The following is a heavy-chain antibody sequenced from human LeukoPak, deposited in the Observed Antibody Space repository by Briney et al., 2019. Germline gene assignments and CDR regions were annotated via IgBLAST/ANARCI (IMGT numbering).Heavy chain of an antibody. J-gene: IGHJ4*02. CDR2: IYPGDSDT. V-gene: IGHV5-51*01. D-gene: IGHD6-13*01. CDR1: GYSFTSYW. Sequence: GESLKVSCKGSGYSFTSYWIGWVRQMPGKGLEWMGIIYPGDSDTRYSPSFQGQVTISADKSISTAYLQWSSLKASDTAMYYCARVVSSSWYSLGESPEYYFDYWGQGTLVTVSS. CDR3: ARVVSSSWYSLGESPEYYFDY.